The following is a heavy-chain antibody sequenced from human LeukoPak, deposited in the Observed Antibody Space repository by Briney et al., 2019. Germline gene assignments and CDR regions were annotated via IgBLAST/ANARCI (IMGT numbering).Heavy chain of an antibody. Sequence: GGSLRLSCAASGFTFNNYAMSWVRQAPGKGLEWVANIKQDGSDKYYVDSVKGRFTISRDDAKNSLYLQMNSLRAEDTAVYYCAMGGWSFDYWGLGTLVTVSS. CDR3: AMGGWSFDY. V-gene: IGHV3-7*04. CDR2: IKQDGSDK. J-gene: IGHJ4*02. CDR1: GFTFNNYA. D-gene: IGHD6-19*01.